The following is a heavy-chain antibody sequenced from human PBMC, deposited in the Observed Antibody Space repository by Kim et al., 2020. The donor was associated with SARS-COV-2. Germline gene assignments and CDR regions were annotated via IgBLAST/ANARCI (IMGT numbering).Heavy chain of an antibody. J-gene: IGHJ4*02. CDR3: AKDDLIAVAGLDY. V-gene: IGHV3-23*01. D-gene: IGHD6-19*01. Sequence: FADSLNGRFTISRDNSKNTLYLHMNNLRAEDRAVDYCAKDDLIAVAGLDYCGKGTLVTVSS.